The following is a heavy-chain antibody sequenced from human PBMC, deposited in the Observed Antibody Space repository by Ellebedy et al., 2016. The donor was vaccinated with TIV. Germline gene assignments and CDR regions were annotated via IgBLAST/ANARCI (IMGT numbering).Heavy chain of an antibody. CDR2: VGGDTTTT. CDR1: GFNFRNYA. CDR3: AKDRFYGDDYFDY. D-gene: IGHD4-17*01. V-gene: IGHV3-23*01. J-gene: IGHJ4*02. Sequence: GGSLRLSCVASGFNFRNYAMSWVRQAPGKGLEWVSSVGGDTTTTYYADSVKGRFTISRDNSQNTMYLQMNSLRAEATAVYYCAKDRFYGDDYFDYWGQGILVTVSS.